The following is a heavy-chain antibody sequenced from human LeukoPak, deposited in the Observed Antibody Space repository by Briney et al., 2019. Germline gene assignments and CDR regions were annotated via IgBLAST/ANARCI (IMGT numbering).Heavy chain of an antibody. D-gene: IGHD6-13*01. J-gene: IGHJ4*02. CDR2: ISGSGDST. CDR1: GFTFSSYA. V-gene: IGHV3-23*01. CDR3: ARGPAADAFDY. Sequence: PGGSLRLSCTASGFTFSSYAMGWVRQAPGKGLEWVSAISGSGDSTYYADSVKGRFTISRDNAKNSLYLQMNSLSAEDTAVYYCARGPAADAFDYWGQGTLVTVSS.